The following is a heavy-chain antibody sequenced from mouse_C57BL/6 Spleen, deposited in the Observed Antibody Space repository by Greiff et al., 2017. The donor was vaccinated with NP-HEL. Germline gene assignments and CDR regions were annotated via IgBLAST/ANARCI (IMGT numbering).Heavy chain of an antibody. CDR1: GFTFSDYG. V-gene: IGHV5-15*01. J-gene: IGHJ4*01. CDR3: ARLETAQATDYAMDY. CDR2: ISNLAYSI. D-gene: IGHD3-2*02. Sequence: EVKLVESGGGLVQPGGSLKLSCAASGFTFSDYGMAWVRQAPRKGPEWVAFISNLAYSIYYADTVTGRFTISRENAKNTLYLEMSSLRSEDTAMYYCARLETAQATDYAMDYWGQGTSVTVSS.